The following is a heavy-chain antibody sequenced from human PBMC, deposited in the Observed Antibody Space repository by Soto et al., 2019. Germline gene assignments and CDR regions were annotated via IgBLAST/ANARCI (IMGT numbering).Heavy chain of an antibody. CDR1: GFTFSSYG. CDR2: ISYDGSYK. Sequence: QVQLVESGGGVVQPGRSLRLSCAASGFTFSSYGMHWVRQAPGKGLEWVAVISYDGSYKYYADSMKGRVTISRDNSTTPLYVQMNSLRAADTAVYYCAKEGSVVATTPVCDYWGQGTLVTVSS. CDR3: AKEGSVVATTPVCDY. J-gene: IGHJ4*02. V-gene: IGHV3-30*18. D-gene: IGHD5-12*01.